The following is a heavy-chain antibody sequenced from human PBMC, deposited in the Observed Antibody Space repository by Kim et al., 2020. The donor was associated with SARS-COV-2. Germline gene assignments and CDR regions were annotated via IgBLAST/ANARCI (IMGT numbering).Heavy chain of an antibody. D-gene: IGHD1-26*01. V-gene: IGHV4-31*02. Sequence: STPSLKARVTLPVDTSKNQFSLKLSSGTAADTAVYYCARAREEPEYYFDYWGQGTLVTVSS. CDR3: ARAREEPEYYFDY. J-gene: IGHJ4*02.